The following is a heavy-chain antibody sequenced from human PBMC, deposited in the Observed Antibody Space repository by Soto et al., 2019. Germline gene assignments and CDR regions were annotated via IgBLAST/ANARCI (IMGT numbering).Heavy chain of an antibody. Sequence: GSGRVSKKPGKGLEWMGIFYPGDSDTRYSPSFQGQVTISADRSISAAYLQWSSLKPSDTAMYYCARQGNGAEVLDYWVQGTLVT. J-gene: IGHJ4*02. CDR2: FYPGDSDT. CDR3: ARQGNGAEVLDY. D-gene: IGHD4-17*01. V-gene: IGHV5-51*01. CDR1: G.